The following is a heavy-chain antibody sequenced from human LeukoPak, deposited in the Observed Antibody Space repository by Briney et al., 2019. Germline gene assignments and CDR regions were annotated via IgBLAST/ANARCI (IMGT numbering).Heavy chain of an antibody. CDR2: LNHSGST. Sequence: SETLSLTCAVYGGSFSGYYWSWIRQPPGKGLEWIGELNHSGSTDYNPSLKSRVTISVDTSKNQFSLKLSSVTAADTAVYYCARRCSSTSCYRSWLGERRYYFDYWGQGTLVTVSS. D-gene: IGHD2-2*01. CDR3: ARRCSSTSCYRSWLGERRYYFDY. V-gene: IGHV4-34*01. J-gene: IGHJ4*02. CDR1: GGSFSGYY.